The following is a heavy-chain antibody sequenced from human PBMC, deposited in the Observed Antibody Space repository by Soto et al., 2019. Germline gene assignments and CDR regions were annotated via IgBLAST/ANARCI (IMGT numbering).Heavy chain of an antibody. CDR2: IYPGDSDT. V-gene: IGHV5-51*01. CDR3: ARQVDYYDSSGALNYGMDV. J-gene: IGHJ6*02. D-gene: IGHD3-22*01. CDR1: GYSFTSYW. Sequence: GESLKISCKGSGYSFTSYWIGWVRQMPGKVLEWMGIIYPGDSDTRYSPSFQGQVTISADKSISTAYLQWSSLKASDTAMYYCARQVDYYDSSGALNYGMDVWGQGXTVTVYS.